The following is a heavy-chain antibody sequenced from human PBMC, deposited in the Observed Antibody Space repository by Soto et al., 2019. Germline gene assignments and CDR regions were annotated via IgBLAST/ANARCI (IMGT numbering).Heavy chain of an antibody. V-gene: IGHV3-23*01. CDR3: AKDARLMPRSYYGMDL. Sequence: PGGSLRLSCAASGFTFSSYSMSWVRQAPGKGLEWVSAISGSGGSTYYADSVKGRFTISRDNSKNTLYLQMNSLRAEDTAVYYCAKDARLMPRSYYGMDLWGQGTTVTVSS. D-gene: IGHD2-2*01. CDR2: ISGSGGST. CDR1: GFTFSSYS. J-gene: IGHJ6*02.